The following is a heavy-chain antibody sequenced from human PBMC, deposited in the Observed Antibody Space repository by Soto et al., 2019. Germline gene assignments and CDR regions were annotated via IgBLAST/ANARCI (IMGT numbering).Heavy chain of an antibody. D-gene: IGHD3-10*01. V-gene: IGHV3-9*01. CDR3: TREGSAPYYYYAMDA. CDR1: GFTFDDYA. CDR2: ISWDSGRI. Sequence: SLRLSCAASGFTFDDYAMYWVRQGPGKGLEWVSGISWDSGRIGYADSVKGRFTISRDNAKNSLYLQMNSLRPEDTAIYFCTREGSAPYYYYAMDAWGQGTTVTVSS. J-gene: IGHJ6*02.